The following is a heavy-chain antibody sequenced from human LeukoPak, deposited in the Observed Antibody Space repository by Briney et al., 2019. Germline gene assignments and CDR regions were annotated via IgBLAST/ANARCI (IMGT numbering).Heavy chain of an antibody. CDR1: GFTFSSYG. CDR2: IWYDGSNK. J-gene: IGHJ4*02. Sequence: PGGSLRLSCAASGFTFSSYGMHWVRQAPGKGLEWVAVIWYDGSNKYYADSVKGRFTISRDNSKNTLYLQMNSLRAEDTAVYYSAKDHSSSWSNFDYWGQGTLVTVSS. CDR3: AKDHSSSWSNFDY. V-gene: IGHV3-33*06. D-gene: IGHD6-13*01.